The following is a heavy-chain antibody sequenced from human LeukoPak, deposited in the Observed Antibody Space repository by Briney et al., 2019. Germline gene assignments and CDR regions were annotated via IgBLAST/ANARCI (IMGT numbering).Heavy chain of an antibody. D-gene: IGHD1-1*01. V-gene: IGHV1-2*02. CDR1: GYTFTGYY. J-gene: IGHJ4*02. Sequence: SVKVSCKASGYTFTGYYIHWVRQAPGQGLEWMGWINPNGGAHFAQNFQGRVTLTRDTSISTAYMELRRLTSDDSAMYYCAREAISTSAVGFWGQGTLVTVSS. CDR2: INPNGGA. CDR3: AREAISTSAVGF.